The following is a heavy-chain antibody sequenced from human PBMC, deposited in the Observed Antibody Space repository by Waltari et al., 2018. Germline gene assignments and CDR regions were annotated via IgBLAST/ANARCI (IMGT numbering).Heavy chain of an antibody. J-gene: IGHJ6*02. Sequence: VHLLQSGPEVQKPGASVKVACKASGSSVTNYGISWVRQAPGQGLEWLALISAYNGTRNYAPKPPGRVTMTTDTSTRTAYMELRNLSSDHTAVYYCAREEDYYYYGMDVWGQGTTVTVSS. CDR2: ISAYNGTR. CDR3: AREEDYYYYGMDV. V-gene: IGHV1-18*01. CDR1: GSSVTNYG.